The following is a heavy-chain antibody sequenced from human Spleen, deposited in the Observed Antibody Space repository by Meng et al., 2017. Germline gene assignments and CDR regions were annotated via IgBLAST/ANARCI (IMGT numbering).Heavy chain of an antibody. CDR1: GGSISTTKW. J-gene: IGHJ4*02. CDR2: IYHSGST. V-gene: IGHV4-4*02. CDR3: ASYNSGWPQFDS. D-gene: IGHD6-19*01. Sequence: DPGRVKPSGTLSITCAVSGGSISTTKWWNWVRQTPGKGLEWVGEIYHSGSTNYNPSLKSRVTMSVDKSKNQFSLKLTSVTAADTAVYYCASYNSGWPQFDSWGQGILVTVSS.